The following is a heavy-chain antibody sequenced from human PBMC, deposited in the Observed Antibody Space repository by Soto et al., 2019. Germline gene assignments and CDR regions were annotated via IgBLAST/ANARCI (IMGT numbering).Heavy chain of an antibody. D-gene: IGHD3-10*01. J-gene: IGHJ5*02. CDR3: ARGSTIVRGAPSWFDP. CDR1: GGTFSRYT. CDR2: IIPIAAIA. V-gene: IGHV1-69*02. Sequence: QVQLVQSGAEVKKPGSSVKVSCKASGGTFSRYTINWVRQAPGQGLQWMGRIIPIAAIANYTQKFQGRVSITVDNPSTTAYMELSSLRSDDTAVYYCARGSTIVRGAPSWFDPWGQGTLVTVSS.